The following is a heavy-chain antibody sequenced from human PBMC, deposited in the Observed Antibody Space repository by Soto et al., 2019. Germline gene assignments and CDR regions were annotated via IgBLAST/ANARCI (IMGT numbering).Heavy chain of an antibody. CDR3: GRVWDRYYDIHYYMDV. V-gene: IGHV4-59*01. D-gene: IGHD3-9*01. Sequence: SETLSLTCTVSGGSISSYYWSWIRQPPGKGLEWIGYIYYSGSTNYNPSLKSRVTISVDTSKNQFSLKLSSVTAADTAVYYCGRVWDRYYDIHYYMDVWGKGTTVTVSS. CDR1: GGSISSYY. CDR2: IYYSGST. J-gene: IGHJ6*03.